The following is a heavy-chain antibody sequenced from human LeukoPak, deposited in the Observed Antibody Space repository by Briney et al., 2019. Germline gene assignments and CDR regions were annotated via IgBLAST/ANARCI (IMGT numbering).Heavy chain of an antibody. CDR3: AREDGDCSSTSCYYNWFDP. J-gene: IGHJ5*02. CDR2: IYTSGST. Sequence: SETLSLTCTVSGGSISSYYWSWIRQPAGKGLEWIGRIYTSGSTNYNPSLKSLVTMSVDTSKNQFSLKLSSVTAAYTAVYYCAREDGDCSSTSCYYNWFDPWGQGTLVTVSS. D-gene: IGHD2-2*01. V-gene: IGHV4-4*07. CDR1: GGSISSYY.